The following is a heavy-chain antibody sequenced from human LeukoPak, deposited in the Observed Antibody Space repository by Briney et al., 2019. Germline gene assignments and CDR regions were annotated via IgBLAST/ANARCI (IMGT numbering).Heavy chain of an antibody. J-gene: IGHJ6*03. CDR2: IYTSGST. D-gene: IGHD3-10*01. Sequence: SETLSLTCTVSGGSISSGSYYWSWIRQPAGKGLEWIGRIYTSGSTNYNPSLKSRVTMSVDTSKNQFSLKLSSVTAADTAVYYCARSAYYYGSGSPLGYYYYMDVWGKGTTVTISS. CDR1: GGSISSGSYY. V-gene: IGHV4-61*02. CDR3: ARSAYYYGSGSPLGYYYYMDV.